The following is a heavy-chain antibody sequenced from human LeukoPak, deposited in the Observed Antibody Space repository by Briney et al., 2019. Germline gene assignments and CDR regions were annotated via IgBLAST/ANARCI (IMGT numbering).Heavy chain of an antibody. Sequence: ASVTVSCKSSGYTFTSYGINWVRQAPGQGLAWMGWISAYNGNTNYAQKLQGRVTMNTDTSTSTPHVELRNLRAGDTDVYDCPRRSYYWNDQPYFDYWGQGTLVTVSS. CDR1: GYTFTSYG. D-gene: IGHD1-20*01. CDR3: PRRSYYWNDQPYFDY. J-gene: IGHJ4*02. CDR2: ISAYNGNT. V-gene: IGHV1-18*01.